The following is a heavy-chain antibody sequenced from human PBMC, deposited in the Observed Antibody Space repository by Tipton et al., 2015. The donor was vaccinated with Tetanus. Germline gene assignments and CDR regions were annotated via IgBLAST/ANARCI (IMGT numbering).Heavy chain of an antibody. D-gene: IGHD2-2*01. V-gene: IGHV4-39*01. J-gene: IGHJ4*02. Sequence: LRLSCTVTGDSISSSRYYWGWVRQAPGKGLEWIGSIYYRGDTYHSPSLKSRVTMSVDTSKNQFSLKLSSVTAAETAVYYCAEGRRFCSSNSCHEYYFDSWGRGTLVTVSS. CDR3: AEGRRFCSSNSCHEYYFDS. CDR1: GDSISSSRYY. CDR2: IYYRGDT.